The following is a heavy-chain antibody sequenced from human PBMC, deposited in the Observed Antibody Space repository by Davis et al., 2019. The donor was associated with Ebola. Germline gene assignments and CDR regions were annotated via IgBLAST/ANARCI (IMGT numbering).Heavy chain of an antibody. V-gene: IGHV4-4*07. CDR1: GGSISNYY. CDR2: IHTSGST. CDR3: ARMFCSSGNCYPDY. J-gene: IGHJ4*02. Sequence: PSETLSLTCTVSGGSISNYYWSWIRQPAGKGLECIGRIHTSGSTHYNPSLKSRVTMSVDTSKNQFSLKLSSVTAADTAVYYCARMFCSSGNCYPDYWGQGTLVTVSS. D-gene: IGHD2-15*01.